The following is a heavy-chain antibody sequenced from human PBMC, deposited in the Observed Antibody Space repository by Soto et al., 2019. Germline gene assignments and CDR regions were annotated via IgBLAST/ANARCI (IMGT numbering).Heavy chain of an antibody. CDR1: GGSISSYY. CDR2: IYYSGST. D-gene: IGHD2-15*01. Sequence: QVQLQESGPGLVKPSETLSLTCTVSGGSISSYYWSWIRQPPGKGLEWIGYIYYSGSTNYNPSLKSRATTSVDTPKSQFSLKLSSVTAADTAVYYCARAQVPAALLGRFDPWGQGTLVTVSS. V-gene: IGHV4-59*01. J-gene: IGHJ5*02. CDR3: ARAQVPAALLGRFDP.